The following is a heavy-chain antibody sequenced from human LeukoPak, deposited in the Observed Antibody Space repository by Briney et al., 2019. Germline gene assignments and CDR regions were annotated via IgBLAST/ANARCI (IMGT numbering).Heavy chain of an antibody. J-gene: IGHJ4*02. CDR3: ARGDFWSGYWGPFDY. CDR1: GGSFSRGGYY. D-gene: IGHD3-3*01. V-gene: IGHV4-31*03. Sequence: PSQTQSLACTVSGGSFSRGGYYWSWIRQHPGKGLEWIGYIYYSGSTYYNPSLKSRVTISIDTSKNQFSLRLSSVTAADTAVYYCARGDFWSGYWGPFDYWGPRVLVTVSS. CDR2: IYYSGST.